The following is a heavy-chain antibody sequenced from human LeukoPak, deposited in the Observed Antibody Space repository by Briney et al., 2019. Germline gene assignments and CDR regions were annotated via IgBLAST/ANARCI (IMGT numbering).Heavy chain of an antibody. CDR1: GGTFSSYA. Sequence: SVKVSCKASGGTFSSYAINWVRQAPGQGLEWMGGIIPIFGTANYAQEFQGRVTITADESTSTAYMELSSLRSEDTAVYYCARAPRGYCTGGVCYHFDYWGQGNLVTVSS. J-gene: IGHJ4*02. CDR2: IIPIFGTA. V-gene: IGHV1-69*01. CDR3: ARAPRGYCTGGVCYHFDY. D-gene: IGHD2-8*02.